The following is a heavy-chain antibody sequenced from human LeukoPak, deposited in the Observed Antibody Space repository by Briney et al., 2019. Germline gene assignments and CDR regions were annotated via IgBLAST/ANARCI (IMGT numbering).Heavy chain of an antibody. CDR1: GFTFSYYW. J-gene: IGHJ4*02. Sequence: PGGSLRLSCADSGFTFSYYWMSWLRQAPGKGLEWVANMNLDGSEKYYVDSVKGRFTISRDNAKNSLYLQMNSLRAEDTAVYYCAKGHTAKSGIYWGQGTLVTVSS. V-gene: IGHV3-7*01. CDR2: MNLDGSEK. CDR3: AKGHTAKSGIY. D-gene: IGHD3-10*01.